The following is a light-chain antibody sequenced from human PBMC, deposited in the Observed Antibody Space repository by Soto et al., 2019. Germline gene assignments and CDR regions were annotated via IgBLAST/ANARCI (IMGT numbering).Light chain of an antibody. CDR2: DAS. CDR3: QQRSNWPLLT. CDR1: QSVSSY. Sequence: EIVLPQSPATLSLSPGERATLSCRASQSVSSYLAWYQQKPGQAPRLLIYDASNRATGIPARFSGSGSGTDFTLTISSLEPEDFAVYYCQQRSNWPLLTFGGGTKVDIK. V-gene: IGKV3-11*01. J-gene: IGKJ4*01.